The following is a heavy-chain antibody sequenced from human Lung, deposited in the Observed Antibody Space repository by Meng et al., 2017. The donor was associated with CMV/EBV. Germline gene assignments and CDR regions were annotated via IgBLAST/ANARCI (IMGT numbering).Heavy chain of an antibody. J-gene: IGHJ4*02. CDR1: GFTFRSYA. CDR3: ARNKEPFDY. V-gene: IGHV3-23*01. D-gene: IGHD1/OR15-1a*01. Sequence: EVQLLESGGGLVQPGGSLRLSCVASGFTFRSYAMTWVRQAPGKGLEWVSATNTTGADTYYTGSVQGRFTISRDNSGNTLFLQMNSLRVEDTAVYYCARNKEPFDYWGQGALVTVSS. CDR2: TNTTGADT.